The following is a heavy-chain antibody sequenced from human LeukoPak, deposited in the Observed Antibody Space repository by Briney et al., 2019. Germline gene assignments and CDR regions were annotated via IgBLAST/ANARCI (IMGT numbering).Heavy chain of an antibody. J-gene: IGHJ4*02. V-gene: IGHV3-23*01. D-gene: IGHD3-22*01. CDR3: ARGDDSGYYDYFDY. CDR1: GFTFSSYA. CDR2: IGGSGGST. Sequence: GGSLRLSCAASGFTFSSYAMSWVRQAPGKGLEWVSAIGGSGGSTYYADSVKGRSTISRDNSKNTLHLQMNSLRAEDTAMYYCARGDDSGYYDYFDYWGQGALVTVSS.